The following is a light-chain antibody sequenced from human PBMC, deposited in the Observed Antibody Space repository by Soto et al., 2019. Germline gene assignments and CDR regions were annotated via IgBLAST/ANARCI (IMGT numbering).Light chain of an antibody. CDR3: QHYNSYSEA. Sequence: DIQMTQSPSTLSGSVGDRVTLTCRASQSLNTRLAWYQQRPGKAPKLLIYDASTLESGVPSRFSGSGSGTEFTLTISSLQPDDFATYCCQHYNSYSEAFGQGTKVDIK. J-gene: IGKJ1*01. CDR1: QSLNTR. V-gene: IGKV1-5*01. CDR2: DAS.